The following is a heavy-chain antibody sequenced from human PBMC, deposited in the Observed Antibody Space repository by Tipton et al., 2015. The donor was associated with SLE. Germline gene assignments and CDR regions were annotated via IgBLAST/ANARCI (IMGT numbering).Heavy chain of an antibody. D-gene: IGHD6-19*01. CDR3: ASQMYSSGWYFDY. Sequence: TLSLTCTVSGDSIRSSPYYWGWIRQPPGKGLGWIGSIYYTGSTYYNPPLRSRLSISVDTSLNQFSLRLTSVTAADTAVYYCASQMYSSGWYFDYWGQGTLVTVSS. V-gene: IGHV4-39*07. J-gene: IGHJ4*02. CDR2: IYYTGST. CDR1: GDSIRSSPYY.